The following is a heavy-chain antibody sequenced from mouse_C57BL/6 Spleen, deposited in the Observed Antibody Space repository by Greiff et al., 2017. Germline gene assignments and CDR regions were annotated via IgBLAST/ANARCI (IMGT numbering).Heavy chain of an antibody. J-gene: IGHJ4*01. CDR1: GYTFTDYN. CDR2: INPTNGGT. CDR3: ARRYDYDFMDY. Sequence: VQLQQSGPELVKPGASVKMSCKASGYTFTDYNMHWVKQSPGQSLEWIGYINPTNGGTSYNQKFKGKATLTVNKSSSTAYMELRSLTSEDSAVYYCARRYDYDFMDYWGQGTSVTVSS. D-gene: IGHD2-4*01. V-gene: IGHV1-22*01.